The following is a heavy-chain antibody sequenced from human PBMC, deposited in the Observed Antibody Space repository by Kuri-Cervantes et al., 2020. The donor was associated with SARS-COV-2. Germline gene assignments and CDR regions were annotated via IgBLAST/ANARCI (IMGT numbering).Heavy chain of an antibody. Sequence: ASVKVSCKASGYTFTSYDINWVRQATGQGLEWMGWMNPNSGNTGYAQKFQGRVTITRNTSISTAYMELSSLRSEDTAVHYCAAGLPAAMDYYYYYMDVWGKGTTVTVSS. V-gene: IGHV1-8*03. CDR2: MNPNSGNT. J-gene: IGHJ6*03. D-gene: IGHD2-2*01. CDR1: GYTFTSYD. CDR3: AAGLPAAMDYYYYYMDV.